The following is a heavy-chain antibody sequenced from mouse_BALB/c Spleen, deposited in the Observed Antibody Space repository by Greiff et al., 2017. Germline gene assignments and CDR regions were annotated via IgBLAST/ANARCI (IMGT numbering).Heavy chain of an antibody. CDR1: GYSITSDYA. J-gene: IGHJ4*01. CDR2: ISYSGST. D-gene: IGHD2-4*01. V-gene: IGHV3-2*02. Sequence: ESGPGLVKPSQSLSLTCTVTGYSITSDYAWNWIRQFPGNKLEWMGYISYSGSTSYNPSLKSRISITRDTSKNQFFLQLNSVTTEDTATYYCARGGLRGDYAMDYWGQGTSVTVSS. CDR3: ARGGLRGDYAMDY.